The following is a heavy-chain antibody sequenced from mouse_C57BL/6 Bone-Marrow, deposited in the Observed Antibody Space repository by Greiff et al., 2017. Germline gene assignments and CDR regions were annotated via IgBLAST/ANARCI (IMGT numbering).Heavy chain of an antibody. CDR2: ISNLAYSN. Sequence: EVQGVESGGGLVQPGGSLKLSCAASGFTFSDYGMAWVRQAPRKGPEWVAFISNLAYSNYYADTVTGRFTISRENAKNTLDLEMSSLRSEDTAMYYCARHVDYDLFAYWGQGTLVTVSA. V-gene: IGHV5-15*01. CDR3: ARHVDYDLFAY. CDR1: GFTFSDYG. D-gene: IGHD2-4*01. J-gene: IGHJ3*01.